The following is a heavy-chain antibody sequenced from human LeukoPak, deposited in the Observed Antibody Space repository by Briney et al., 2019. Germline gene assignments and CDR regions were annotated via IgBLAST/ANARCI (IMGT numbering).Heavy chain of an antibody. V-gene: IGHV3-23*01. J-gene: IGHJ3*02. CDR3: AKSGFYDILTGYYAPLGAFDI. CDR2: ISGRGGST. CDR1: GFTFSSYA. Sequence: LTGGSLILSCAASGFTFSSYAMSWVRQAPGKGLEWVSAISGRGGSTYYADSVKGRFTISRDNSKNTLYLQMNSLRAEDTAVYYCAKSGFYDILTGYYAPLGAFDIWGQGTMVTVSS. D-gene: IGHD3-9*01.